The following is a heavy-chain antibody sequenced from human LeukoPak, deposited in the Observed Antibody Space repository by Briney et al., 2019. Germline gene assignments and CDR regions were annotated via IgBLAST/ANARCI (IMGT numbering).Heavy chain of an antibody. D-gene: IGHD2-15*01. J-gene: IGHJ5*02. CDR1: GFTFSSYG. CDR2: IRYDGSNK. V-gene: IGHV3-30*02. CDR3: AKDSTGDIVVVVAAPNWFDP. Sequence: PGGSLRLSCAASGFTFSSYGMHWVRQAPGKGLEWVAFIRYDGSNKYYADSVKGRFTISRDNSKNTLYLQMNSLRAEDTAVYYCAKDSTGDIVVVVAAPNWFDPWGQGTLVTVSS.